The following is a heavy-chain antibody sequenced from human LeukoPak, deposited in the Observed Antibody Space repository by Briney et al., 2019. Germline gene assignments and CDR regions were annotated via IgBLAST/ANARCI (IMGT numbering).Heavy chain of an antibody. Sequence: GGSLRLSCAASGFTFSDSYMSWIRQAPGKGLEWVSYITSSSYTNYADSVKGRFTISRDSAKNSLFLQMNSLRAEDTAVYYCARVEYSYGPNFDYWGQGTLVTVSP. CDR3: ARVEYSYGPNFDY. V-gene: IGHV3-11*06. CDR1: GFTFSDSY. D-gene: IGHD5-18*01. CDR2: ITSSSYT. J-gene: IGHJ4*02.